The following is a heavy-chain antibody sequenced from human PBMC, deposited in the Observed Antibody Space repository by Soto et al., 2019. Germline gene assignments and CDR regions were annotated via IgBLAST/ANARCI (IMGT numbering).Heavy chain of an antibody. CDR1: ADSISNYY. V-gene: IGHV4-59*08. J-gene: IGHJ4*02. CDR2: VHSNGNT. CDR3: SRHLRYTSGYWSQFDY. D-gene: IGHD3-22*01. Sequence: SQTLSLTCTVSADSISNYYLAWIRHPPGKGLEWIGYVHSNGNTHHNPSLKSRVTISMDTSKNQFSLNLNSVTAADTAVYYCSRHLRYTSGYWSQFDYWGQGTLVTV.